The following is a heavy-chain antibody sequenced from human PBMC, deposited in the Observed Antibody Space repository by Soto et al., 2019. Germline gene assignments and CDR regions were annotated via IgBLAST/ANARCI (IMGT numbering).Heavy chain of an antibody. D-gene: IGHD4-4*01. Sequence: QLQLQESGPGLVKPSETLSLTCTVSGGSISSSSYYWGWIRQPPGKGLEWIGSIYYSGSTYYNPSLKSRVTISVDTSKNQFSLKLSSVTAADTAVYYCARHGLQQQSRRVDPWGQGTLVTVSS. J-gene: IGHJ5*02. CDR3: ARHGLQQQSRRVDP. CDR2: IYYSGST. CDR1: GGSISSSSYY. V-gene: IGHV4-39*01.